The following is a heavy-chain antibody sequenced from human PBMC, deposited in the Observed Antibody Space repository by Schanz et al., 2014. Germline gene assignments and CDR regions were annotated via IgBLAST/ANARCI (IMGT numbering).Heavy chain of an antibody. CDR2: IKGDEIEK. CDR3: ARVGIEGSSGRKTDY. Sequence: EVHLVESGGGLVQPGGSLRLSCVASGFTFSSYWMTWVRQAPGKGLEWLANIKGDEIEKHYVDSVKGRFTISRDNAKNSMYLQMNSLRVEDTAVYDCARVGIEGSSGRKTDYWGQGTLVTVSS. V-gene: IGHV3-7*01. J-gene: IGHJ4*02. CDR1: GFTFSSYW. D-gene: IGHD3-22*01.